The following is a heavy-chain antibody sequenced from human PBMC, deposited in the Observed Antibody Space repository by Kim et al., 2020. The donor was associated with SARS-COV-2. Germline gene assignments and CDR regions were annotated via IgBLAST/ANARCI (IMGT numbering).Heavy chain of an antibody. D-gene: IGHD3-16*01. CDR1: GGSFSGYY. V-gene: IGHV4-34*01. J-gene: IGHJ6*04. CDR3: ARGPLFRGRGMDV. CDR2: INHSGST. Sequence: SETLSLTCAVYGGSFSGYYWSWIRQPPGKGLEWIGEINHSGSTNYNPSLKSRVTISVDTSKNQFSLKLSSVTAADTAVYYCARGPLFRGRGMDVWGKGTTVTVSS.